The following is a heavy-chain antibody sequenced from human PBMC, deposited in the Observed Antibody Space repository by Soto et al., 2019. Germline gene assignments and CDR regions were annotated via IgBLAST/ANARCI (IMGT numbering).Heavy chain of an antibody. Sequence: GGSLRLSCAASGFTFSSYAMHWVRQAPGKGLEYVSAISSNGGSTYYANSVKGRFTISRDNSKNTLYLQMGSLRAEDMAVYYCARTYYDSSGYYFDYWGQGT. D-gene: IGHD3-22*01. CDR3: ARTYYDSSGYYFDY. J-gene: IGHJ4*02. CDR2: ISSNGGST. CDR1: GFTFSSYA. V-gene: IGHV3-64*01.